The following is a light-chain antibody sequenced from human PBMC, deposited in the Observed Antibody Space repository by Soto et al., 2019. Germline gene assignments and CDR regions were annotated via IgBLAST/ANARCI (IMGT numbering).Light chain of an antibody. J-gene: IGKJ1*01. CDR3: QQYGSSWT. CDR2: GAS. V-gene: IGKV3-20*01. Sequence: EFVLTQSPAPLSLSPGERATLSFTASQSVSSSYLAWYQQKPGQAPRLLIYGASSRATGIPDRFSGSGSGTDFTLTISRLEPEDFAVYYCQQYGSSWTFGQGTKVDNK. CDR1: QSVSSSY.